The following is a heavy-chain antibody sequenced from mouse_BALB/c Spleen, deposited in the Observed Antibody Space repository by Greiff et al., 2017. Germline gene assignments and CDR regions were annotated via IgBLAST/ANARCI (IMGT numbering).Heavy chain of an antibody. V-gene: IGHV5-9*03. J-gene: IGHJ2*01. D-gene: IGHD1-1*01. CDR3: ARYYYGFDY. Sequence: EVHLVESGGGLVKPGGSLKLSCAASGFTFSSYTMSWVRQTPEKRLEWVATISSGGGNTYYPDSVKGRFTISRDNAKNNLYLQMSSLRSEDTALYYCARYYYGFDYWGQGTTLTVSS. CDR2: ISSGGGNT. CDR1: GFTFSSYT.